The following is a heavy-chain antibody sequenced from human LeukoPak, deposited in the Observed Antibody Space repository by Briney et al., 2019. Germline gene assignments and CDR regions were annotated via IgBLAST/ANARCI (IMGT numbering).Heavy chain of an antibody. D-gene: IGHD2-15*01. V-gene: IGHV1-69*04. Sequence: SVKVSCKASGGTFSSYAISWVRQAPGQGLEWMGRIIPILGIANYAQKFQGRVTITADKSTSTAYMELSSLRSEDTAVYYCARDGWDCSGGSCYPDYWGQGTLVTVSS. J-gene: IGHJ4*02. CDR2: IIPILGIA. CDR3: ARDGWDCSGGSCYPDY. CDR1: GGTFSSYA.